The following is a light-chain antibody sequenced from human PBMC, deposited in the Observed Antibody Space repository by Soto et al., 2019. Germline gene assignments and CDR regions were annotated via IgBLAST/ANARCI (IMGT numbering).Light chain of an antibody. CDR1: SGSIASNY. CDR3: QSYDSTTWV. Sequence: NFMLTQPHSLSEYPGKTVAISCTGSSGSIASNYVQWYQQRPGSAPTTVIYEHNQRPSGVPDRFSGSIDISSNSSSLTISGLKTEDEADYYCQSYDSTTWVFGGGTKLTVL. J-gene: IGLJ3*02. V-gene: IGLV6-57*02. CDR2: EHN.